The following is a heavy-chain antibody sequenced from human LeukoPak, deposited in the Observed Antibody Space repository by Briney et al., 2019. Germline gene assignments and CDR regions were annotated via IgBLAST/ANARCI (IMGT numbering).Heavy chain of an antibody. CDR1: GLTFSSYA. Sequence: GGSLRLSCAASGLTFSSYAMSWVRQAPGKGPEWVSAISGSGGSTYYAGSVKGRFTISRDNSKNTLYLQMNSLRAEDTAVYYCAKLQYYYVSGSYYLFDYWGQGTLLTVSS. CDR3: AKLQYYYVSGSYYLFDY. V-gene: IGHV3-23*01. D-gene: IGHD3-10*01. J-gene: IGHJ4*02. CDR2: ISGSGGST.